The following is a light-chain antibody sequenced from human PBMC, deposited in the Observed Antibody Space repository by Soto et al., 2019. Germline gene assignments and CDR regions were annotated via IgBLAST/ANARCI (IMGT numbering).Light chain of an antibody. CDR1: RSDFGSYNL. J-gene: IGLJ1*01. V-gene: IGLV2-23*01. CDR2: EDS. Sequence: QSVLTQPASVSGSPGQSITISCTGTRSDFGSYNLVSWYQQHPGKAPKLMIYEDSKRPSGVSNRFSGSKSGNTASLTISGLQAEDDADYYCCSYAGSSTYVFGTGT. CDR3: CSYAGSSTYV.